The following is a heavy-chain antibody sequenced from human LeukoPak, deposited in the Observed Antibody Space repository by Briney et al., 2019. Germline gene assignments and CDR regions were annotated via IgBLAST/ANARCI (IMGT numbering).Heavy chain of an antibody. V-gene: IGHV4-39*07. CDR3: ARGPAKMWASPYSSVGYFEY. CDR1: GGSISSSSYY. J-gene: IGHJ4*02. Sequence: SETLSLTCTVSGGSISSSSYYWAWIRQPPGKGLEWIGSVHYSGSIYYNPSLKSRATLSLDTSKNQFSLKLRSVTAADTAVYYCARGPAKMWASPYSSVGYFEYWGQGTLVTVSS. CDR2: VHYSGSI. D-gene: IGHD6-19*01.